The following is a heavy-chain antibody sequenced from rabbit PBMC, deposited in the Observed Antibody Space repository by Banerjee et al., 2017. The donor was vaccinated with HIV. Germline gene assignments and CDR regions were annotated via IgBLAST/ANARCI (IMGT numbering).Heavy chain of an antibody. CDR3: ARGSSYYSYYYFNL. Sequence: QSLEESGGDLVKPGASLTLTCTASGFSFSNKYVMCWVRQAPGKGLEWIACINTSSGNTVYANWAKGRFTISRSTSLNTVDLKMTSLTAADTATYFCARGSSYYSYYYFNLWGPGTLV. CDR1: GFSFSNKYV. D-gene: IGHD8-1*01. J-gene: IGHJ4*01. CDR2: INTSSGNT. V-gene: IGHV1S43*01.